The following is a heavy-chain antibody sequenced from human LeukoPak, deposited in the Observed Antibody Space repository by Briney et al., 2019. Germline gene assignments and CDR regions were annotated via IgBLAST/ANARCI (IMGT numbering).Heavy chain of an antibody. D-gene: IGHD3-10*01. CDR3: ARVGGVRGVIGFDY. CDR1: GYTFTSYG. Sequence: ASVKVSCKASGYTFTSYGISWVRQAPGQGLEWMGWISAYNGNTNYAQKLQDRVTMTTDTSTSTAYMELRSPRSDDTAVYYCARVGGVRGVIGFDYWGQGTLVTVSS. CDR2: ISAYNGNT. J-gene: IGHJ4*02. V-gene: IGHV1-18*01.